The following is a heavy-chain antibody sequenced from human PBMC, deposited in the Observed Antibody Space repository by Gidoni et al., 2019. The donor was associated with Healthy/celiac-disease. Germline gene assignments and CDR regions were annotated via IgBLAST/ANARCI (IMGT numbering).Heavy chain of an antibody. V-gene: IGHV3-21*01. CDR2: ISSSSSYI. CDR3: ARIMITFGGRYYYYYGMDV. Sequence: EVQLVASGGGLVKPGGSLRLSCAAPGFTFSSYSMNWVRQAPGKGLEWVSSISSSSSYIYYADSVKGRFTISRDNAKNSLYLQMNSLRAEDTAVYYCARIMITFGGRYYYYYGMDVWGQGTTVTVSS. D-gene: IGHD3-16*01. CDR1: GFTFSSYS. J-gene: IGHJ6*02.